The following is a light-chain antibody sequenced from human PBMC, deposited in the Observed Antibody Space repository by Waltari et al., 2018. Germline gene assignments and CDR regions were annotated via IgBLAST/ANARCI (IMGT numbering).Light chain of an antibody. Sequence: SYELAQPPSVSVSPGQTASITCSGDKLGDKYVSWYQQKPGQSPVVVIFRDTEGPSGIPERFSGSNSGNTATLTISGTQTMDEADYYCQAWDSSTAVFGGGTKLTVL. J-gene: IGLJ2*01. V-gene: IGLV3-1*01. CDR1: KLGDKY. CDR2: RDT. CDR3: QAWDSSTAV.